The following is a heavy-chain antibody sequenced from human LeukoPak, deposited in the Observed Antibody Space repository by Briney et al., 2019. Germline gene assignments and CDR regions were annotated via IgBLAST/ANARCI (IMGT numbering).Heavy chain of an antibody. J-gene: IGHJ3*02. CDR3: AKDRDGSGVDAFDI. Sequence: GGSLRLSCAASGFTFDDYAMHWVRQAPGKGLERVSLISGDGGSTYYADSVKGRFTISRDNSKNSLYLQMNSLRTEDTALYYCAKDRDGSGVDAFDIWGQGTMVTVSS. CDR2: ISGDGGST. V-gene: IGHV3-43*02. D-gene: IGHD3-10*01. CDR1: GFTFDDYA.